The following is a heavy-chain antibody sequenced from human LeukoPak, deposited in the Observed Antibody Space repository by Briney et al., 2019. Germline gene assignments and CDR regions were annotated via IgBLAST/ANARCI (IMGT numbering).Heavy chain of an antibody. Sequence: PGRSLRLSCAASGFTLSSYGMHWVRQAPGKGLEWVAVIWYDGSNKYYADSVKGRFTIPRDNSKNTLYLQMNSLRAEDTAVYYCARDRNAFDIWGQGTMVTVSS. CDR2: IWYDGSNK. J-gene: IGHJ3*02. CDR1: GFTLSSYG. CDR3: ARDRNAFDI. V-gene: IGHV3-33*01.